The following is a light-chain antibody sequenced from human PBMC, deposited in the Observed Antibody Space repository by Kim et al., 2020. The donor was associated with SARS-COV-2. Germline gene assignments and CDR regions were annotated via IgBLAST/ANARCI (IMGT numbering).Light chain of an antibody. V-gene: IGLV3-19*01. J-gene: IGLJ2*01. Sequence: ALGQTVRITCKGDSLRSYYASWYQQKPGQAPVLVIYGKNNRPSGIPDRFSGSSSGNTASLTITGAQAEDEADYYCNSRDSSGNLVVFGGGTKVTVL. CDR3: NSRDSSGNLVV. CDR1: SLRSYY. CDR2: GKN.